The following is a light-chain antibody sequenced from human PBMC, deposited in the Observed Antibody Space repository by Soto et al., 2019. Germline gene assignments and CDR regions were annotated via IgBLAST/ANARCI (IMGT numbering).Light chain of an antibody. Sequence: EIVLTQSPDTLSFSPGERATVSCRASQNVDSYLAWYQHKPGQAPRLLIYGTSSRAIGIPGRFSGSGSGTDFTLTISRVEPEDFAVYYCQQYATSPTTFGQGARLDNK. J-gene: IGKJ5*01. CDR1: QNVDSY. V-gene: IGKV3-20*01. CDR2: GTS. CDR3: QQYATSPTT.